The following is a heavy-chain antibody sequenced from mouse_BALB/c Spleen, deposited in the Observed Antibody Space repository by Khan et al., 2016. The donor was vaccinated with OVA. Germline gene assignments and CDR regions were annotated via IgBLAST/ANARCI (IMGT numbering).Heavy chain of an antibody. J-gene: IGHJ2*01. CDR2: FSTYYGDP. V-gene: IGHV1S137*01. CDR1: GYTFTDYA. Sequence: QVQLQQSGAELVRPWVSVKISCKGSGYTFTDYALYWVKQSYSKSLVWFGVFSTYYGDPTYNQKFKGKVTMTVDKSSSTSYMELGSVTSEDSAIDYCSRERGNYIDYWGQGTTLTVSS. CDR3: SRERGNYIDY.